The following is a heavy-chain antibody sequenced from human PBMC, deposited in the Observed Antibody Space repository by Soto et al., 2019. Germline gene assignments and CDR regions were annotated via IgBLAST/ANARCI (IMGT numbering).Heavy chain of an antibody. Sequence: QVQLVQSGAEVKKPGSSVKVSCKASGGTFSSYTISWVRQAPGQGLEWMGRIIPIHGIANYAQKFQGRVTITADKSTSTAYMEQSRLRSEDTAVYYCARDLGAVVPAAPHDLSYYYGMDVWGQGTTVTVSS. D-gene: IGHD2-2*01. J-gene: IGHJ6*02. V-gene: IGHV1-69*08. CDR2: IIPIHGIA. CDR3: ARDLGAVVPAAPHDLSYYYGMDV. CDR1: GGTFSSYT.